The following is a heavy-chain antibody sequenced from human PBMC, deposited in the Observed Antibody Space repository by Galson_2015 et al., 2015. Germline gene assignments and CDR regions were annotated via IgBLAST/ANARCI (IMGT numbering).Heavy chain of an antibody. Sequence: SLRLSCAASGFTFSSYAMHWVRQAPGKGLEWVAVISYDGSNKYYADSVKGRFTISRDNSKNTLYLQMNSLRAEDTAVYYCARDGGDVWRNRLPFDYWGQGTLVTVSS. D-gene: IGHD3-16*01. CDR3: ARDGGDVWRNRLPFDY. CDR2: ISYDGSNK. CDR1: GFTFSSYA. J-gene: IGHJ4*02. V-gene: IGHV3-30-3*01.